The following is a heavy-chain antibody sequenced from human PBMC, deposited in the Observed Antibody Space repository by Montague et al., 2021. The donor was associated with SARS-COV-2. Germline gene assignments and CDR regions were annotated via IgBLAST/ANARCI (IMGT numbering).Heavy chain of an antibody. V-gene: IGHV4-59*08. Sequence: SETLSLTCTVSSGSIFHDHWSWVRQSPGKGLEWIAYIFYGGATSNNPSLKSRVTMSIDTSTNQFSLKLRFVTAADTAVYYCAKQDYFVSGSSYNGFDPWGQGILVTVSS. CDR2: IFYGGAT. CDR3: AKQDYFVSGSSYNGFDP. J-gene: IGHJ5*02. CDR1: SGSIFHDH. D-gene: IGHD3-10*01.